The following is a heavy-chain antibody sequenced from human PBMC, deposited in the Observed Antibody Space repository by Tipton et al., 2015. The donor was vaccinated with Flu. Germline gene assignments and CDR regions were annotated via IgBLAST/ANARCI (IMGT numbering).Heavy chain of an antibody. CDR3: ARDSTLPGIAVAGNFDY. V-gene: IGHV6-1*01. J-gene: IGHJ4*02. CDR2: TYYRSKWYN. D-gene: IGHD6-19*01. Sequence: LRLSYAISGDSVSSNSAAWNWIRQSPSRGLEWLGRTYYRSKWYNDYAVSVKSRITINPDTSKNQFSLQLNSVTPEDTAVYYCARDSTLPGIAVAGNFDYWGQGTLVTVSS. CDR1: GDSVSSNSAA.